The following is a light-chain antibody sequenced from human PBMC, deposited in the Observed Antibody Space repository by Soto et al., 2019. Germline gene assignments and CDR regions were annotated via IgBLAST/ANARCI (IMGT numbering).Light chain of an antibody. Sequence: EIVMMPSPAPLSVSPGERATLSCRASQSVSSNLAWYQQKPGQAPRLLIYGASTRATGIPARFSGSGPGTEFTLTISSLQLEDFAVYYCQQYNNWPECTCGPGPKVDIK. J-gene: IGKJ3*01. CDR1: QSVSSN. V-gene: IGKV3-15*01. CDR2: GAS. CDR3: QQYNNWPECT.